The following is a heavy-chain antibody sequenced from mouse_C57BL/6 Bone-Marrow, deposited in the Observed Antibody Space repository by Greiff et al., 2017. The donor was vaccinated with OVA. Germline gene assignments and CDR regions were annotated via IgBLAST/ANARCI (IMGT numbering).Heavy chain of an antibody. Sequence: QVQLQQSGAELVRPGTSVKLSCKASGYTFTSYWMHWVKQRPGQGLEWIGVIDPSDSYTNYNQKFKGKATLTVDTSSSPAYMQLSSLTSEDSAVYYCATPIYDGPYAMDYWGQGTSVTVSS. V-gene: IGHV1-59*01. CDR1: GYTFTSYW. CDR2: IDPSDSYT. D-gene: IGHD2-3*01. CDR3: ATPIYDGPYAMDY. J-gene: IGHJ4*01.